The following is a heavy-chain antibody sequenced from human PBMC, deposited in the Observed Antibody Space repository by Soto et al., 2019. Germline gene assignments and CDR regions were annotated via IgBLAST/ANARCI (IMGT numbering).Heavy chain of an antibody. Sequence: ASVKVSCKASGYTFTSYGISWVRQAPGQGLDWMGWISAYNGNTKYAQDLQGRVTMTTDTSTSTAYMELRSLRSDDTAVYYCARFSGGSYNTYYFYYGMDVWGQGTTVTAP. CDR1: GYTFTSYG. J-gene: IGHJ6*02. CDR3: ARFSGGSYNTYYFYYGMDV. CDR2: ISAYNGNT. D-gene: IGHD2-15*01. V-gene: IGHV1-18*01.